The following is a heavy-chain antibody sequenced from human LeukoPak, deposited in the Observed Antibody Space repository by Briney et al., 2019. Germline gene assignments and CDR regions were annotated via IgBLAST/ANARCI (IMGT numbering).Heavy chain of an antibody. D-gene: IGHD1-26*01. V-gene: IGHV3-23*01. CDR3: AKSSREWELLDAFDI. Sequence: PGGSLRLSCAASGFTFSSYSMNWVRQAPGKGLEWVSGISGSGVRTDYADSVKGRFTISRDNAKYTLYLQMNSLRAEDTAVYYCAKSSREWELLDAFDIWGQGTMVTVSS. CDR1: GFTFSSYS. J-gene: IGHJ3*02. CDR2: ISGSGVRT.